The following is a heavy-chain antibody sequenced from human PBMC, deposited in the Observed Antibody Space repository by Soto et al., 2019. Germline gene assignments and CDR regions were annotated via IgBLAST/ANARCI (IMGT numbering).Heavy chain of an antibody. CDR3: ARRGGLRYFDWSPHYYGMDV. CDR2: IDPSDSYT. J-gene: IGHJ6*02. CDR1: GYRVSSYW. Sequence: VDSLKSSGEGSGYRVSSYWSSWVRQMPGKGLEWMGRIDPSDSYTNYSPSFQGHVTISADKSISTAYLQWSSLKASDTAMYYCARRGGLRYFDWSPHYYGMDVWGQGTTVTVS. V-gene: IGHV5-10-1*01. D-gene: IGHD3-9*01.